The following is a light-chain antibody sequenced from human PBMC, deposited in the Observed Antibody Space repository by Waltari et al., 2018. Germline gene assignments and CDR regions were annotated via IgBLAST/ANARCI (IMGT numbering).Light chain of an antibody. V-gene: IGKV3D-11*02. Sequence: EIVLTQSPATLSLSPGERATLSCRASQSVSSYLAWYQQKPGQAPRLLIYDASNRATGIPARFSGSGPGTDFTLTISSLEPEDFAVYYCQQRINWPLTFGGGTKVGIK. CDR1: QSVSSY. J-gene: IGKJ4*01. CDR3: QQRINWPLT. CDR2: DAS.